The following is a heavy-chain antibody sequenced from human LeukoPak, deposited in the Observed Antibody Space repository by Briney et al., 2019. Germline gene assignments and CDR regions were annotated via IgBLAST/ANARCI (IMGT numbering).Heavy chain of an antibody. CDR1: GGTFSGYA. J-gene: IGHJ4*02. CDR3: ARDIRGYYDSSGYFVPLDY. V-gene: IGHV1-69*04. D-gene: IGHD3-22*01. Sequence: SVKVSCKASGGTFSGYAISWVRQAPGQGLEWMGRIIPILGIANYAQKFQGRVTITADKSTSTAYMELSSLRSEDTAVYYCARDIRGYYDSSGYFVPLDYWGQGTLVTVSS. CDR2: IIPILGIA.